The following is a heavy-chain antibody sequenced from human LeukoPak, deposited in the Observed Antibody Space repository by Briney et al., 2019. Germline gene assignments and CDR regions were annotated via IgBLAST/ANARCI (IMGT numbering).Heavy chain of an antibody. CDR2: IYPGDSDT. J-gene: IGHJ4*02. Sequence: GESLKISCKGSGYSFTSYWIGWVRQMPGKGLEWMGIIYPGDSDTRYGPSFQGQDTISADKSISTAYLQWSSLKASDTAMYYCARHGSMNYYYDSSGYYHTFDYWGQGTLVTVSS. D-gene: IGHD3-22*01. CDR1: GYSFTSYW. V-gene: IGHV5-51*01. CDR3: ARHGSMNYYYDSSGYYHTFDY.